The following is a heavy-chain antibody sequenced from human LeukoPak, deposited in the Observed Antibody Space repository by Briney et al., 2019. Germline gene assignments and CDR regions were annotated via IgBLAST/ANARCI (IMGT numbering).Heavy chain of an antibody. Sequence: GGSLRLSCAASGFTFSSYSMNWVRQAPGKGLEWVSYISSSSTGIYYADSVKGRFTISRDNAKNSLYLQMNSLRAEDTAVYYCARERIAMIRGDFDYWGQGTLVPVSS. CDR1: GFTFSSYS. D-gene: IGHD3-10*01. J-gene: IGHJ4*02. V-gene: IGHV3-48*01. CDR3: ARERIAMIRGDFDY. CDR2: ISSSSTGI.